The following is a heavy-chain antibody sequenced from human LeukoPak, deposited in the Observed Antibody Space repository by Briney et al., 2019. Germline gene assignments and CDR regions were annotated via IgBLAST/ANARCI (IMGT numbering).Heavy chain of an antibody. Sequence: GGSLRLSCAASGFTFSSYWMHWVRQGPGKGLVWVSRINPDGSGTSHADSVKGRFTISRDNAKNTLYLQMHSLRAEDTAVYYCERVSGAEIYPGCGGREPLVPVPS. J-gene: IGHJ4*02. V-gene: IGHV3-74*01. CDR2: INPDGSGT. CDR1: GFTFSSYW. D-gene: IGHD3-10*01. CDR3: ERVSGAEIYPGC.